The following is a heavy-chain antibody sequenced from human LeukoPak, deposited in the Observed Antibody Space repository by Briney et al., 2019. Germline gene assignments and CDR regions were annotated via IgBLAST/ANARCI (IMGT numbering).Heavy chain of an antibody. J-gene: IGHJ4*02. CDR1: GVSLSTNRGG. D-gene: IGHD6-19*01. V-gene: IGHV2-5*02. CDR2: IYLDDGK. CDR3: AHRVAVAVTGVY. Sequence: SGPTLVKPTQTLTLTCTFSGVSLSTNRGGVGWIRQPPGRALYWLALIYLDDGKRYSPSLKSRLTITKDTTKNQVVLTMTTMDPVDTATYYCAHRVAVAVTGVYWGQGTLGTVSS.